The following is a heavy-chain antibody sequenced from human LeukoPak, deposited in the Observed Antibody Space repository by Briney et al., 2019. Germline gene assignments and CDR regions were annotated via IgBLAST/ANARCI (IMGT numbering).Heavy chain of an antibody. Sequence: GSLRLSCAASGFTFSSYAMSWVRQAPGKGLEWIGSIYYSGSTYYNPSLKSRVTISVDTSKNQFSLKLSSVTAADTAVYYCARGGQGRIAVADGGFDYWGQGTLVTVSS. CDR2: IYYSGST. V-gene: IGHV4-39*07. CDR3: ARGGQGRIAVADGGFDY. CDR1: GFTFSSYA. J-gene: IGHJ4*02. D-gene: IGHD6-19*01.